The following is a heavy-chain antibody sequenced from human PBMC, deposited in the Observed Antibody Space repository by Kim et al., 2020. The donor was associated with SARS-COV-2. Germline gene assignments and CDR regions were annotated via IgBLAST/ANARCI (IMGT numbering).Heavy chain of an antibody. CDR2: T. V-gene: IGHV3-74*01. CDR3: ARAEPYSSSSE. J-gene: IGHJ4*02. D-gene: IGHD6-6*01. Sequence: TSYADSVKGRFTISRDNAKNTLYLQMNSLRAEDTAVYYCARAEPYSSSSEWGQGTLVTVSS.